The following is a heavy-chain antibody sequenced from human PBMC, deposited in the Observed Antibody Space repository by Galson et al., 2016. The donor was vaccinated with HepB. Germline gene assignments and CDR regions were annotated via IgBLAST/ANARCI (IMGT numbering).Heavy chain of an antibody. V-gene: IGHV6-1*01. CDR1: GDSVSSNSVA. D-gene: IGHD5-18*01. CDR3: ARDRNFKLTWIQLRKRGTGDGFDY. Sequence: CAISGDSVSSNSVAWNWIRQSPSRGLEWLGRTYYRSKWYNDYAVSLKSRITISPGTSKNQFSLQLNSVTPEDTALYYCARDRNFKLTWIQLRKRGTGDGFDYWGQGTLVTVSS. CDR2: TYYRSKWYN. J-gene: IGHJ4*02.